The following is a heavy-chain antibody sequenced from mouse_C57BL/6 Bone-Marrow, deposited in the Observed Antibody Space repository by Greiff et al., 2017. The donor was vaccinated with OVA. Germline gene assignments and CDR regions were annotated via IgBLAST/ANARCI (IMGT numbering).Heavy chain of an antibody. CDR1: GFTFSDFY. Sequence: EVKVVESGGVLVQSGRSLRLSCATSGFTFSDFYMEWVRQAPGKGLEWIAASRNKANDYTTEYSASVKGRFIVSRDTSQSILYLQMNALRAEDTAIYYCARDDYYWYFDVWGTGTTVTVSS. CDR3: ARDDYYWYFDV. J-gene: IGHJ1*03. CDR2: SRNKANDYTT. V-gene: IGHV7-1*01.